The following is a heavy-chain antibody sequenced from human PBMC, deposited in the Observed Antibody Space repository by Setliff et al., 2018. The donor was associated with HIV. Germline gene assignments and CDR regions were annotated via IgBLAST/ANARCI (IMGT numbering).Heavy chain of an antibody. CDR3: ARDGVWSSGLDAFDI. CDR1: GASISGYY. CDR2: IETSGGNI. V-gene: IGHV4-4*07. D-gene: IGHD3-22*01. Sequence: LSLPCTVSGASISGYYWSWIRQAAGKGLEWIGRIETSGGNIDSNPSFKSRVTMSGDTPKSQFSLKLSSVTAANTAVYYCARDGVWSSGLDAFDIWGQGTMVTVSS. J-gene: IGHJ3*02.